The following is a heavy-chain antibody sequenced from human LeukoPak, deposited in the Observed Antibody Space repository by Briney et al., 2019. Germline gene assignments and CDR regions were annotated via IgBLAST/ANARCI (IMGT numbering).Heavy chain of an antibody. D-gene: IGHD1-26*01. CDR2: ISGSGGST. J-gene: IGHJ4*01. CDR3: AKTQWKVGATDYFDY. CDR1: GFIFSSYA. V-gene: IGHV3-23*01. Sequence: PGGSLRLSCAASGFIFSSYAMSWVRQAPGKGLEWVSTISGSGGSTYYADSVKGRFTISRDDSKNTLFLQMDSLRAEDTAVYYCAKTQWKVGATDYFDYWGHGILVTVSS.